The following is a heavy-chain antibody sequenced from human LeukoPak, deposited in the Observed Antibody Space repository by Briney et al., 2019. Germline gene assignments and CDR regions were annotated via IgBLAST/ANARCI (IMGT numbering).Heavy chain of an antibody. Sequence: GGSLRLSCAASGFTFSSYAMSWVRQAPGRGLEWVSAISGSGGSTYYADSVKGRFTISRDNAKNSLYLQMNSLRAEDTALYYCARAFSSFWPIDYWGQGTLVTVSS. CDR1: GFTFSSYA. V-gene: IGHV3-23*01. CDR2: ISGSGGST. CDR3: ARAFSSFWPIDY. D-gene: IGHD6-6*01. J-gene: IGHJ4*02.